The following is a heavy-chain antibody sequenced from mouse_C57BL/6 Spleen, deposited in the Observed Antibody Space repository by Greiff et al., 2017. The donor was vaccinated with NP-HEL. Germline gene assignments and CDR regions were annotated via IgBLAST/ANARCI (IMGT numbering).Heavy chain of an antibody. V-gene: IGHV1-55*01. D-gene: IGHD1-1*01. CDR2: IYPGSGST. J-gene: IGHJ3*01. Sequence: QVHVKQPGAELVKPGASVKMSCKASGYTFTSYWITWVKQRPGQGLEWIGDIYPGSGSTNYNEKFKSKATLTVDTSSSTAYMQLSSLTSEDSAVYYCARGGYYYGSAWFAYWGQGTLVTVSA. CDR1: GYTFTSYW. CDR3: ARGGYYYGSAWFAY.